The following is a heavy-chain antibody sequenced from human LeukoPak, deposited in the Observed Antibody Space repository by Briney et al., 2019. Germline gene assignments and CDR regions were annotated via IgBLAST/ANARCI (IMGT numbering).Heavy chain of an antibody. CDR3: TTEVDYGDYDAFDI. V-gene: IGHV3-15*01. J-gene: IGHJ3*02. Sequence: GGSLRLSCAASGFTFSNYWMSWVRQAPGKGLEWVGRIKSKTDGGTTDYAAPVKGRFTISRDDSKNTLYLQMNSLKTEDTAVYYCTTEVDYGDYDAFDIWGQGTMVTVSS. CDR1: GFTFSNYW. CDR2: IKSKTDGGTT. D-gene: IGHD4-17*01.